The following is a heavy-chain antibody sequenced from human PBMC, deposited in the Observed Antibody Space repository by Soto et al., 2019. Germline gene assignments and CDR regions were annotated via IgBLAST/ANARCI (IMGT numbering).Heavy chain of an antibody. J-gene: IGHJ4*02. CDR1: GFTLSSYW. V-gene: IGHV3-15*01. D-gene: IGHD3-22*01. CDR2: IKGEADGGTT. CDR3: TTGLSNGYYNFDY. Sequence: GGSLRLSCAASGFTLSSYWMSWVRQAPGKGLEWVGRIKGEADGGTTDYAAPVKGRITISRDHSKDTLYLHMNSLKTEDTAVYYCTTGLSNGYYNFDYWGQGTPVTVSS.